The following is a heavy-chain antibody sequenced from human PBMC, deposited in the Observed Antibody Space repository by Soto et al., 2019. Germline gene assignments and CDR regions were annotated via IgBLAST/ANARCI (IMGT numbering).Heavy chain of an antibody. D-gene: IGHD3-3*01. Sequence: VQLVESGGGVVQPGRSLRLSCAASGFTFSSYSMNWVRQAPGKGLEWVSYISSSSSTIYYADSVKGRFTISRDNAKNSLYLQMNSLRDEDTAVYYCARDPHYDFWSGYYTRNYYYGMDVWGQGTTVTVSS. CDR3: ARDPHYDFWSGYYTRNYYYGMDV. CDR1: GFTFSSYS. J-gene: IGHJ6*02. CDR2: ISSSSSTI. V-gene: IGHV3-48*02.